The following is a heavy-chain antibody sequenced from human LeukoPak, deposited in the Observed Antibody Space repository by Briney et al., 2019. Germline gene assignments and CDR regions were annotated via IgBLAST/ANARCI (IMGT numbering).Heavy chain of an antibody. J-gene: IGHJ4*02. Sequence: GGSLRLSCAASGFTFSRYWMHWVRQAPGKGLVWVSRINSDVSSTSYADSVKGRFTISRDNAKNTLYLQMNSLRADDTAVYYCARDSTVSDFDYWGQGTLVTVSS. V-gene: IGHV3-74*01. CDR2: INSDVSST. D-gene: IGHD4-17*01. CDR1: GFTFSRYW. CDR3: ARDSTVSDFDY.